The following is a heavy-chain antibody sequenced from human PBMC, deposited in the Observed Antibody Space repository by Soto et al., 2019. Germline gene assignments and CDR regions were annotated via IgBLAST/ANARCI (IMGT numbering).Heavy chain of an antibody. CDR2: INHSGST. V-gene: IGHV4-34*01. CDR1: GGSFSGYY. D-gene: IGHD3-9*01. CDR3: ARTGLRYFDWLLYNNWFDP. J-gene: IGHJ5*02. Sequence: SETLSLTCAVYGGSFSGYYWSWIRQPPGQGLEWIGEINHSGSTNYNPSLKSRVTISVDTSKNQFSLKLSSVTAADTAVYYCARTGLRYFDWLLYNNWFDPWGQGTLVTVSS.